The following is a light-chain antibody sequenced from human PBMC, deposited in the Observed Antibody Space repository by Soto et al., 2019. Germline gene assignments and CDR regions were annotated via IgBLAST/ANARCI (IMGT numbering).Light chain of an antibody. Sequence: SYELTQPPSASVAPGQTARITCGGNNIAAKSVHWYQQRPGQAPVVVVSDDSARPSGIPERFSGSNSGNTATLTISRVEAGDEADYYCQVWDGITDHVVFGGGTKLTVL. CDR2: DDS. CDR3: QVWDGITDHVV. V-gene: IGLV3-21*02. J-gene: IGLJ2*01. CDR1: NIAAKS.